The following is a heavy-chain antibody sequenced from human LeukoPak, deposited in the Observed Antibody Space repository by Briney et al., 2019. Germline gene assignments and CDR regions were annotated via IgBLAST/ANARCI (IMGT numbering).Heavy chain of an antibody. D-gene: IGHD2-21*02. J-gene: IGHJ4*02. V-gene: IGHV1-69*05. CDR1: GGTFSSYA. Sequence: SVKVSCKASGGTFSSYAISWVRQAPGQGLEWMGRIIPIFGTANYAQKFQGRVTITTDESTSTAYVELSSLRSEDTAVYYCAKDQVTRPPLYCGGDCYYYWGQGTLVTVSS. CDR3: AKDQVTRPPLYCGGDCYYY. CDR2: IIPIFGTA.